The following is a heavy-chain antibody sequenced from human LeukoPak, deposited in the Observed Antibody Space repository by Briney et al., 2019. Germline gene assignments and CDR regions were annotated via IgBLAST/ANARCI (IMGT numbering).Heavy chain of an antibody. CDR3: ARQGVTIFGVATNWFDP. CDR2: IYYSGST. D-gene: IGHD3-3*01. J-gene: IGHJ5*02. V-gene: IGHV4-39*01. CDR1: GGSISSSSYY. Sequence: SETLSLTCTVSGGSISSSSYYWGWIRQPPGKGLEWIGSIYYSGSTYYNPSLKSRVTISVDTSKNQFSLKLSSVTAADTAVYYCARQGVTIFGVATNWFDPWGQGTPVTVSS.